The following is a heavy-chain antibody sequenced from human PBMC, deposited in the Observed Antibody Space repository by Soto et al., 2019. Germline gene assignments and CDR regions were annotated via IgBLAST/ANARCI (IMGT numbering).Heavy chain of an antibody. CDR3: AGDVDSGWCEAFDS. Sequence: EVQLLESGGDLVQPGGSLRLSCAASGFTFSNYGMSWVRQAPGKGLEWVSGIRSFGSTTYYADSVKGRFTISRDNSKNRVVLEMNTLKHADTGVYYWAGDVDSGWCEAFDSWGQGALVSVSS. V-gene: IGHV3-23*01. D-gene: IGHD6-19*01. CDR2: IRSFGSTT. J-gene: IGHJ4*02. CDR1: GFTFSNYG.